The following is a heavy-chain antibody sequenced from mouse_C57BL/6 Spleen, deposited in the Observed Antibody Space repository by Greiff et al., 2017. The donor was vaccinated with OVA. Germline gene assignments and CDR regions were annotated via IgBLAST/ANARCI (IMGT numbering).Heavy chain of an antibody. CDR3: AREGDGYYDYYAMDY. J-gene: IGHJ4*01. Sequence: QSGAELVRPGASVKLSCKASGYTFTDYYINWVKQRPGQGLEWIARIYPGSGNTYYNEKFKGKATLTAEKSSSTAYMQLSSLTSEDSAVYFCAREGDGYYDYYAMDYWGQGTSVTVSS. CDR2: IYPGSGNT. CDR1: GYTFTDYY. D-gene: IGHD2-3*01. V-gene: IGHV1-76*01.